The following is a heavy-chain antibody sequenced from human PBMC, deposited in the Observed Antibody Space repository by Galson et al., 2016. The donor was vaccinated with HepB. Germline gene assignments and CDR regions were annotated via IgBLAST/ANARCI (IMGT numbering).Heavy chain of an antibody. D-gene: IGHD3-16*02. CDR1: GFSFSTYA. CDR3: AKDLLSDYVWGSYRFQD. J-gene: IGHJ4*02. CDR2: IGGSGDNT. Sequence: SLRLSCAVSGFSFSTYAMSWVRQAPGKRLVWVSTIGGSGDNTYYADSVKGRFTISRDNSMNTLYLQMNSLRAEDTAVYYCAKDLLSDYVWGSYRFQDWGQGAPVTVSS. V-gene: IGHV3-23*01.